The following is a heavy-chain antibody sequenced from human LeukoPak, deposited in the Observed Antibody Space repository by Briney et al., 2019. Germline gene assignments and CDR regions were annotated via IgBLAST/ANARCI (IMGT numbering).Heavy chain of an antibody. D-gene: IGHD3-16*01. CDR2: IDWDDDK. Sequence: SGPTLVNPTQTLTLTCTFSGFSLSTSGMRVSWIRQPPGNALEWLARIDWDDDKFYITSLKTRLTISKDTSKNQVVLTMTNMDPVDTATYYCARIGGGNWFDPWGQGTLVTVSS. J-gene: IGHJ5*02. CDR3: ARIGGGNWFDP. CDR1: GFSLSTSGMR. V-gene: IGHV2-70*04.